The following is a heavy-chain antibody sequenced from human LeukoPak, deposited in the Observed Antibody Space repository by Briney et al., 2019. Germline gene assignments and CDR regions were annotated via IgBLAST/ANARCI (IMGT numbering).Heavy chain of an antibody. Sequence: PSETLSLTCGVSGASVSSIGYSWSWIRQPPGRGLEWIGYIYQSGSTSYNPSLQSRVTISIDRSKNQFSLNLSSVTAADTAVYYCARVFRDLYAFDIWGQGTMVTVSS. CDR3: ARVFRDLYAFDI. J-gene: IGHJ3*02. CDR2: IYQSGST. V-gene: IGHV4-30-2*01. D-gene: IGHD3-9*01. CDR1: GASVSSIGYS.